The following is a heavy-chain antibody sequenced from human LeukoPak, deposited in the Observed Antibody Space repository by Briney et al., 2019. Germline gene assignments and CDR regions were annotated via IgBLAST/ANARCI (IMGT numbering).Heavy chain of an antibody. Sequence: SETLSLTCTVSGGSISSTSYYWGWIRQPPGKGLEWIGNIKLSEGTYYNPSLKSRVTISVDTSKNQFSLRLSSVTAADTAVYYCAREIGRTMIGPGIWGQGTMVTVSS. V-gene: IGHV4-39*07. CDR3: AREIGRTMIGPGI. CDR2: IKLSEGT. CDR1: GGSISSTSYY. J-gene: IGHJ3*02. D-gene: IGHD3-22*01.